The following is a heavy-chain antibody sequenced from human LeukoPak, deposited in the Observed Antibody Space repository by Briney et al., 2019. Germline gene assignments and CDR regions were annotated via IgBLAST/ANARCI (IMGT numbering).Heavy chain of an antibody. D-gene: IGHD5-24*01. J-gene: IGHJ4*02. CDR3: ASNLEMATITLYYFDY. V-gene: IGHV1-69*05. CDR2: IIPIFGTA. Sequence: GSSVKVSCKASGGTFSSYAISWVRQAPGQGLEWMGRIIPIFGTANYAQKFQGRVTITTDESTSTAYMELSSLRSEDTAVYYCASNLEMATITLYYFDYWGQGTLVTVSS. CDR1: GGTFSSYA.